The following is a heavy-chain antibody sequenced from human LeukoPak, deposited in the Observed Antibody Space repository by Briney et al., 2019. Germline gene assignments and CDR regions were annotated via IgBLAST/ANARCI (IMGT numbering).Heavy chain of an antibody. CDR3: ARDSDVGYCSSTSCPSYYGMDV. D-gene: IGHD2-2*01. Sequence: PVKVSCKASGGTFSSYAISWVRQAPGQGLEWMGGIIPLFGTANYAQKFQGRVTITADESTSTAYMELSSLRSEDTAVYYCARDSDVGYCSSTSCPSYYGMDVWGQGTTVTVSS. J-gene: IGHJ6*02. CDR2: IIPLFGTA. V-gene: IGHV1-69*13. CDR1: GGTFSSYA.